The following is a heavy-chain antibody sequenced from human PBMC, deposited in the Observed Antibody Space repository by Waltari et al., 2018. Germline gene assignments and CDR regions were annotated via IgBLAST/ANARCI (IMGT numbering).Heavy chain of an antibody. CDR2: ISWNSGSI. CDR1: GFTFDDYA. Sequence: EVQLLESGGGLVQPGRSLRLSCAASGFTFDDYAMHWVRQAPGKGMEWVSGISWNSGSIGYADSVKGRFTISRDNAKNSLYLQMNSLRAEDTALYYCAKRAYDSSGPLDYWGQGTLVTVSS. D-gene: IGHD3-22*01. CDR3: AKRAYDSSGPLDY. V-gene: IGHV3-9*01. J-gene: IGHJ4*02.